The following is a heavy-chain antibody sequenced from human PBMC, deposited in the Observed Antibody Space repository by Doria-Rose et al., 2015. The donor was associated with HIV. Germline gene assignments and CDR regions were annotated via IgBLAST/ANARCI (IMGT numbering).Heavy chain of an antibody. CDR3: ARAKAYCSGGDCYLLGAY. D-gene: IGHD2-21*02. CDR2: ISVYSGDT. J-gene: IGHJ4*02. Sequence: RQAPGQGLEWLGWISVYSGDTKYAQKFQDRVTMTTDTSTTTAYMDLRSLTTDDTAFYYCARAKAYCSGGDCYLLGAYWGQGTLVTVSS. V-gene: IGHV1-18*01.